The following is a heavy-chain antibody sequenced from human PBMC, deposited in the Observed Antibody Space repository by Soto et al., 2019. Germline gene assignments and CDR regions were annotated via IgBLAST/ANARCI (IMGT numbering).Heavy chain of an antibody. V-gene: IGHV3-30*18. D-gene: IGHD2-15*01. CDR2: ISYDGSNK. CDR3: AKDTDIVVVVALGMDV. J-gene: IGHJ6*02. CDR1: GFTFSSYG. Sequence: GGSLRLSCAASGFTFSSYGMHWVRQAPGKGLEWVAVISYDGSNKYYADSVKGRFTISRDNSKNTLYLQMNSLRAEDTAVYYCAKDTDIVVVVALGMDVWGQGTTVTVSS.